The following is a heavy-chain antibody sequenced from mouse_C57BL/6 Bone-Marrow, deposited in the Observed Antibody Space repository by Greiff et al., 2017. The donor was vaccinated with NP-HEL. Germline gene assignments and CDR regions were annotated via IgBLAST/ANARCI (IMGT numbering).Heavy chain of an antibody. Sequence: VQLQQPGTELVKPGASVKLSCKASGYTFTSYWMHWVKQRPGQGLEWIGNINPSNGGTNYNEKFKSKATLTVDKSSSTAYMQLSSLTSEDSAVYYCARWDPLLLRPVNYFDYWGQGTTLTVSS. J-gene: IGHJ2*01. CDR3: ARWDPLLLRPVNYFDY. V-gene: IGHV1-53*01. CDR2: INPSNGGT. CDR1: GYTFTSYW. D-gene: IGHD1-1*01.